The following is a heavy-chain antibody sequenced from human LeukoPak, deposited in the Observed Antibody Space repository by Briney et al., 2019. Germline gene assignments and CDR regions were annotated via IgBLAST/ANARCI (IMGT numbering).Heavy chain of an antibody. Sequence: GESLKISCKGSGYRFNAYWIAWMRQMPGKGLEWMGIIYPDDSDTRYSPSFQGQVTISADKSVRTAYLQWSSLKASDTGMYYCARPNITSYYDSRGYDAFDVWGQGTMVTVSS. CDR1: GYRFNAYW. J-gene: IGHJ3*01. CDR3: ARPNITSYYDSRGYDAFDV. V-gene: IGHV5-51*01. D-gene: IGHD3-22*01. CDR2: IYPDDSDT.